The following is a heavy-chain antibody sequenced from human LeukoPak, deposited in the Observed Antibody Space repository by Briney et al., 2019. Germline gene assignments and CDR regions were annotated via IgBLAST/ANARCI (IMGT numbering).Heavy chain of an antibody. V-gene: IGHV3-64*02. CDR1: GFTLSSFS. CDR2: INYKGGTT. D-gene: IGHD1-14*01. CDR3: ARVGPETAFDY. J-gene: IGHJ4*02. Sequence: GGSLRLSCAASGFTLSSFSMHWGRQSPGRGLEYVSAINYKGGTTYYADSVKGRFAISRDNSKNTLYLQMARLRGEDMAVYYCARVGPETAFDYWGQGSLVTVSS.